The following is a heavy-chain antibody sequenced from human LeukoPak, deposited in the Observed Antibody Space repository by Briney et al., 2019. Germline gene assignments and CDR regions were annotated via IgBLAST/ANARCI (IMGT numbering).Heavy chain of an antibody. D-gene: IGHD3-16*02. CDR2: INHSGST. Sequence: PSETLSLTCAVYGGSFSGYYWSWIRQPPGKGLEWIGEINHSGSTNYNPSLKSRVTISVDTSKNQFSLKLSSVTAADTAVYYCARGRDYVWGSYRRHYFDYWGQGTLVTVSS. J-gene: IGHJ4*02. CDR3: ARGRDYVWGSYRRHYFDY. CDR1: GGSFSGYY. V-gene: IGHV4-34*01.